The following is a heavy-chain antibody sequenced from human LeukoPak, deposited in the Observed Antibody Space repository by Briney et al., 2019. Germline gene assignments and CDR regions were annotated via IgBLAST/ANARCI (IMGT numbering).Heavy chain of an antibody. J-gene: IGHJ4*02. Sequence: PSETLSLTCTVSGASISSGSYYWTWIRQPAGKGLEWIGRIYTSGSSDYNPSLKSRVTISVDTSKNQFSLNLNSVTAADTAVYYCARSRGGSYLLEYWGQGTLVTVSS. CDR2: IYTSGSS. D-gene: IGHD1-26*01. CDR1: GASISSGSYY. V-gene: IGHV4-61*02. CDR3: ARSRGGSYLLEY.